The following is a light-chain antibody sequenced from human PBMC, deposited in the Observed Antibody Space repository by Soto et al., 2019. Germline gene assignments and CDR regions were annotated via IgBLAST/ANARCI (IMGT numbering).Light chain of an antibody. Sequence: DIQMTQSPSSLSASVGDRVTIICRASQSVSTRLAWYQQKPGKAPKVLIYDASSWAGGVPSRFTGSGSGTEFTLTINSLQPEDFATYYCQQSYTIPTFGQGTRLEI. CDR2: DAS. V-gene: IGKV1-5*02. J-gene: IGKJ5*01. CDR3: QQSYTIPT. CDR1: QSVSTR.